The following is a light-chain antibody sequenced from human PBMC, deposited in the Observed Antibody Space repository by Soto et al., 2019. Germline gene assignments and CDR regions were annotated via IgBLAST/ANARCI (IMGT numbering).Light chain of an antibody. Sequence: QPVLTQPPSVSGAPGQGVIISCTGSSSNIGAGYDVQWYQQLPGTAPKLLIYGNTNRPSGVPDRFSGSKSGTSASLAITGLQAEDEADYYCQSYDSSLSTHYVFGTGTKLTVL. CDR3: QSYDSSLSTHYV. CDR2: GNT. CDR1: SSNIGAGYD. J-gene: IGLJ1*01. V-gene: IGLV1-40*01.